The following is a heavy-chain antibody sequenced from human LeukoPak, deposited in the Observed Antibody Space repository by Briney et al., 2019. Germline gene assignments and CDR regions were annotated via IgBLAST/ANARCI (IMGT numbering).Heavy chain of an antibody. D-gene: IGHD2-2*01. CDR3: AKDLGVSYQLLLGFDY. CDR1: GFTFSSYA. CDR2: ISGSGGST. V-gene: IGHV3-23*01. J-gene: IGHJ4*02. Sequence: GGSLRLSCAASGFTFSSYAMSWVRQAPGKGLEWVSAISGSGGSTYYANSVKGRFTISRDNSKNTLYLQMNSLRAEDTAVYYCAKDLGVSYQLLLGFDYWGQGTLVTVSS.